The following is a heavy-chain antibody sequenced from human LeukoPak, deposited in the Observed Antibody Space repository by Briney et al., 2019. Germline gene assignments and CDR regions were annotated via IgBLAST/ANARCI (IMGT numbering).Heavy chain of an antibody. D-gene: IGHD5-18*01. V-gene: IGHV1-69*13. CDR3: ASLTAMGDSYFDY. CDR2: IIPIFGTA. J-gene: IGHJ4*02. Sequence: SVQVSCKASGGTFSSYAISWVRQAPGQGLEWMGGIIPIFGTANYAQKFQGRVTITADESTSTAYMELSSLRSEDTAVYYCASLTAMGDSYFDYWGQGTLVTVSS. CDR1: GGTFSSYA.